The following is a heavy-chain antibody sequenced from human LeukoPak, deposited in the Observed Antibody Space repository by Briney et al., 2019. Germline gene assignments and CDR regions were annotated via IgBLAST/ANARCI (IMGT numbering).Heavy chain of an antibody. CDR2: ITGSGGST. J-gene: IGHJ4*02. V-gene: IGHV3-23*01. Sequence: GGSLRLSCVASGFTFSNYGMSWVRQAPGKGLEWVSGITGSGGSTYYADSVRGRFTISRDNSKNTLYLQMNSLRAEDTAVYYCAKVNYYESSGYYDYWGQGTLVTVSS. CDR3: AKVNYYESSGYYDY. CDR1: GFTFSNYG. D-gene: IGHD3-22*01.